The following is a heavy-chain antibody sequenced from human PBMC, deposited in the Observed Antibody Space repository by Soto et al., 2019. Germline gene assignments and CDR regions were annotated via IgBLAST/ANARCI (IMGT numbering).Heavy chain of an antibody. D-gene: IGHD2-2*01. Sequence: GASVKVSCKASGYTFTSYGINWVRQATGQGLEWMGWVNPHSGNTGYAQKFQGRVTMTRDTSISTAYMELSSLSSEDTAMYYCARETTTRNNPVDTWGQGTRVTVSS. CDR3: ARETTTRNNPVDT. CDR2: VNPHSGNT. CDR1: GYTFTSYG. V-gene: IGHV1-8*01. J-gene: IGHJ5*02.